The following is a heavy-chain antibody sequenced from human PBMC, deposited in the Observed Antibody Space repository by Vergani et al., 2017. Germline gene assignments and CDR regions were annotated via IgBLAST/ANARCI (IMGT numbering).Heavy chain of an antibody. CDR1: GYSFTSYW. J-gene: IGHJ5*02. CDR3: ARLHGDYGWFDP. CDR2: IDPSDSYT. D-gene: IGHD4-17*01. Sequence: EVQLVPSGAEVKTPGASLRISCKGSGYSFTSYWISWVRQLPGKGLEWMGRIDPSDSYTNYSPSFQGHVTISADKSISTAYLQWSSLKASDTAMYYCARLHGDYGWFDPWGQGTLVTVSS. V-gene: IGHV5-10-1*01.